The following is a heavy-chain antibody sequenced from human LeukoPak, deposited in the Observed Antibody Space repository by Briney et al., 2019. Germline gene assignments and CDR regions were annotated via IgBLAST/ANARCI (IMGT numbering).Heavy chain of an antibody. V-gene: IGHV3-7*01. CDR3: ARVPTQDYYDSSGYSDY. Sequence: GGSLRLSCAAYGFTFSSYWMSWVRQAPGKGLEWVANIKQDGSEKYYVDSVKGRFTISRHNAKNSLYLQMNSLRAEDTAVYYCARVPTQDYYDSSGYSDYWGQGTLVTVSS. CDR1: GFTFSSYW. D-gene: IGHD3-22*01. J-gene: IGHJ4*02. CDR2: IKQDGSEK.